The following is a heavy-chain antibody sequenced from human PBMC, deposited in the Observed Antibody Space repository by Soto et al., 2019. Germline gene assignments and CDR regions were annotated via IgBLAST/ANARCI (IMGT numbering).Heavy chain of an antibody. CDR3: ARPRWGSGTYFDY. CDR2: IWYDGSNK. Sequence: GGYLRLSCAASGFTLSSYGMHWVRQAPGKGLEWVAVIWYDGSNKYYADSVKGRFTISRDNSKNTLYLQMNSLRAEDTAVYYCARPRWGSGTYFDYWGQGTQVTVSS. CDR1: GFTLSSYG. V-gene: IGHV3-33*01. D-gene: IGHD1-26*01. J-gene: IGHJ4*02.